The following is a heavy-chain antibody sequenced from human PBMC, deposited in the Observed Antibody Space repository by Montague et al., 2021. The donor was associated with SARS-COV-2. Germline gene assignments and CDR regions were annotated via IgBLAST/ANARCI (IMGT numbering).Heavy chain of an antibody. D-gene: IGHD3-22*01. J-gene: IGHJ4*02. V-gene: IGHV3-48*03. CDR2: ISSSGSNI. CDR1: GFTFSSYE. CDR3: ARRTYYDGY. Sequence: SLRLSCAASGFTFSSYEMNWVRQAPGKGLEWVSYISSSGSNIHYADSGKGRFSIYRDNAKNSLYLQMNSLRAEDTAVYYCARRTYYDGYWGQGTLVTVSS.